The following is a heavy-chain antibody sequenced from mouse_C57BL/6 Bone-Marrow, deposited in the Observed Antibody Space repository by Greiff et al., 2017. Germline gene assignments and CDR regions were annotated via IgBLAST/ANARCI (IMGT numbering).Heavy chain of an antibody. V-gene: IGHV1-59*01. Sequence: QVQLQQPGAELVRPGTSVKLSCKASGYTFTSYWMHWVKQRPGQGLEWIGVIDPSDSYTNYNQKFKGKATLTVDTSSSPAYMQLSSLTSEESAVYYCARRAWDYFDYWGQGTTLTVSS. D-gene: IGHD3-3*01. CDR3: ARRAWDYFDY. CDR2: IDPSDSYT. CDR1: GYTFTSYW. J-gene: IGHJ2*01.